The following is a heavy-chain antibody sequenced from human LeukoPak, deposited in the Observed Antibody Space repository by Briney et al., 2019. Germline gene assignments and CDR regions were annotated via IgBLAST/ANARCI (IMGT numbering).Heavy chain of an antibody. D-gene: IGHD6-19*01. J-gene: IGHJ4*02. CDR1: GYTFTGYY. CDR2: INPNSGGT. V-gene: IGHV1-2*06. Sequence: ASVKVSCKASGYTFTGYYMHGVRQAPGQGLEWMGRINPNSGGTNYAQKFQGRVTMTRDTSISTAYMELSRLRADDTAGYYCATAPRTPVPTLAGTPDYWGQGPLVTVSS. CDR3: ATAPRTPVPTLAGTPDY.